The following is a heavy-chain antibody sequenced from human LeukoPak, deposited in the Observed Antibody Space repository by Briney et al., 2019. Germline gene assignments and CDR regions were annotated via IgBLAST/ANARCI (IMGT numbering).Heavy chain of an antibody. CDR2: ISYDGSNK. Sequence: GGSLRLSCAASGFTFSSYGMHWVRQAPGKGLEWVAVISYDGSNKYYADSVKGRFTISRDNSKNMVYLQMNSLRAEDTAVYYCAKDGYRIPALDYWGRGTLVTVSS. V-gene: IGHV3-30*18. CDR1: GFTFSSYG. D-gene: IGHD5-24*01. CDR3: AKDGYRIPALDY. J-gene: IGHJ4*02.